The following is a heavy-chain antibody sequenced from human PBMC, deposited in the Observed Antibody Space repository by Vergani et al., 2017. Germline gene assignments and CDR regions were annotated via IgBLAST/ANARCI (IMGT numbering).Heavy chain of an antibody. J-gene: IGHJ4*02. CDR3: ASDDPSGSSNY. CDR1: GYTFTSYY. V-gene: IGHV1-46*01. Sequence: QVQLVQSGAEVKKPGASVKVSCKASGYTFTSYYMHWVRQAPGQGLEWMGIINPSGGSTSYAQEFQGRVTMTRYTSTSTVYMELSSLRSEDTAVYYCASDDPSGSSNYGGQGTLVNVSS. CDR2: INPSGGST. D-gene: IGHD1-26*01.